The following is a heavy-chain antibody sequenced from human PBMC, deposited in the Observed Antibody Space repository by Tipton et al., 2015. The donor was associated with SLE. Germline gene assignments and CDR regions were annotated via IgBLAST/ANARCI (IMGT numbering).Heavy chain of an antibody. CDR1: TGSISGYY. Sequence: TLSLTCTVSTGSISGYYWTWVRQPPGKGLEWIGDIYYGGSTNFNPSLKSPVTISVDSSKNQFSLKLNSVTSADTAVYFCARGHEGAGCCSNNNCYLGPFELWGHGAMVSVSS. D-gene: IGHD2-2*01. J-gene: IGHJ3*01. CDR3: ARGHEGAGCCSNNNCYLGPFEL. V-gene: IGHV4-59*01. CDR2: IYYGGST.